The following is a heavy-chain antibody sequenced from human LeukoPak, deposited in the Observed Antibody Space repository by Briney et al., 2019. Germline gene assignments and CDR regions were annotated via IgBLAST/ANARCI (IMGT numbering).Heavy chain of an antibody. V-gene: IGHV3-66*01. D-gene: IGHD3-10*01. CDR2: IYSGGST. J-gene: IGHJ6*03. CDR3: AREAAQRGYYYYMDV. Sequence: GGSLRPSCAASGFTVSSNYMSWVRQAPGKGLEWVSVIYSGGSTYYADSVKGRFTISRDNSKNTLYLQMNSLRAEDTAVYYCAREAAQRGYYYYMDVWGKGTTVTISS. CDR1: GFTVSSNY.